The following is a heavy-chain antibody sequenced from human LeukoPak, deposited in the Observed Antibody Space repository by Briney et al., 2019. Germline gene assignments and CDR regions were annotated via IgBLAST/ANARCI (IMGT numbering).Heavy chain of an antibody. CDR1: GGSISNYY. CDR2: IYYSGST. D-gene: IGHD6-13*01. V-gene: IGHV4-59*01. CDR3: ARDKLATAGNYYYYGLDV. Sequence: KPSETLSLTCTVSGGSISNYYWSWIREPPGKGLEWIGYIYYSGSTNYNPSLKSRVTMSVDTSKNLFSLKLSSVTAADTAVYYCARDKLATAGNYYYYGLDVWGQGTTVTVSS. J-gene: IGHJ6*02.